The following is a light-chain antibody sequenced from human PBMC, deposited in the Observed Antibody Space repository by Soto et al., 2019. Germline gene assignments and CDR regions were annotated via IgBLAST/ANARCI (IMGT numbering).Light chain of an antibody. CDR1: SSDFGGSDF. J-gene: IGLJ3*02. CDR3: CSYTYTYSV. Sequence: QSALTQPRSVSASPGQSVAISCTRTSSDFGGSDFVSWYQQQPGKAPKLMIYDATKRPSGVPDRFSGSKSGDTASLTISGLQAEDEADYYCCSYTYTYSVFCGGTKVTVL. V-gene: IGLV2-11*01. CDR2: DAT.